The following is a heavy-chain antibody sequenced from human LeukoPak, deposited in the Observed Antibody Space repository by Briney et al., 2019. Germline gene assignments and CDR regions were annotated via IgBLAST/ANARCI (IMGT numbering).Heavy chain of an antibody. D-gene: IGHD5-24*01. Sequence: ASVKVSCKASGYTFTTYYMHWVRQAPGQGLEWMGIINPSVGSTTYAQKFQGRVTMTRDTSISTAYMELSRLRSDDTAVYYCARANGYKRGVDYWGQGTLVTVSS. CDR2: INPSVGST. CDR1: GYTFTTYY. CDR3: ARANGYKRGVDY. J-gene: IGHJ4*02. V-gene: IGHV1-46*01.